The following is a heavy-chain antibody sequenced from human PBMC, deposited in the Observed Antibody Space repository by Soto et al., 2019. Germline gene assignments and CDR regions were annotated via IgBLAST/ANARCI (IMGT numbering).Heavy chain of an antibody. V-gene: IGHV1-69*01. J-gene: IGHJ4*02. CDR3: ARSQQRFIAVAGLFDY. CDR2: SIPIFGTA. Sequence: QVQLVQSGAEVKKPGSSVKVSCKASGGTFSSYAISWVRQAPGQGLEWMGGSIPIFGTANYAQKFQGRVTITADESTSTAYMELSSLRSEDTAVYYCARSQQRFIAVAGLFDYWGQGTLVTVSS. D-gene: IGHD6-19*01. CDR1: GGTFSSYA.